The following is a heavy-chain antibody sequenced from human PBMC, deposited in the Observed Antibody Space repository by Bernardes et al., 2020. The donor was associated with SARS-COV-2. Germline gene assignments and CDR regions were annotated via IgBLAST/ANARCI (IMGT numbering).Heavy chain of an antibody. CDR2: ISSRSMYI. CDR1: GFTFSSYS. J-gene: IGHJ4*02. CDR3: ARVRGNDY. V-gene: IGHV3-21*01. Sequence: GGSLRLSCAVSGFTFSSYSMNWVRQAPGKGLEWVSSISSRSMYIYYSDSVKGRFTISRDNAKNSLYLQMNSLRAEDTAVYYCARVRGNDYWGQGTLVTVSS.